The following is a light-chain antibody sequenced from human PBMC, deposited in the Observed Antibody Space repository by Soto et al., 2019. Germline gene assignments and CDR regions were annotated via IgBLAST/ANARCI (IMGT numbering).Light chain of an antibody. CDR3: QQYGTSPWT. CDR1: QSVSSSY. Sequence: EIVLTQSPGTLSLSPGERATLSCRASQSVSSSYLAWYQQKPGQAPRLLIYGASNRATGIPARFSGSGSGTDFTLSISRVEPEDFAVYYCQQYGTSPWTFGQGTKVDIK. CDR2: GAS. J-gene: IGKJ1*01. V-gene: IGKV3-20*01.